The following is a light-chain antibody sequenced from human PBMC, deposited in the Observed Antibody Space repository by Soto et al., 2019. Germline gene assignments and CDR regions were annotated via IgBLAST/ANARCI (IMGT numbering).Light chain of an antibody. V-gene: IGKV3-11*01. CDR2: DKS. J-gene: IGKJ2*01. CDR3: PQRSDWPT. CDR1: QSIGSF. Sequence: EIVLTQSPATLSLSPGERATLSCRASQSIGSFLAWYQQKPGQAPRLLLYDKSNRATGIPARFSGSGSETDFTLTISSQEPEDSAVYYCPQRSDWPTFGQGTKGEIK.